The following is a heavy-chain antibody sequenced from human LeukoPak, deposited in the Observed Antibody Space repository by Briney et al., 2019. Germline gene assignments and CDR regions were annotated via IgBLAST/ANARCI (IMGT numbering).Heavy chain of an antibody. Sequence: GESLKISCKGSGYSFTNYWIDWVRQVPGKGLEWMGIIYPGDSDTRYSPSFRGQVTISVDKSINTAYQQWNSLQASDTAMYYCARRTSARHWFDPWGQGTLVTVSS. CDR1: GYSFTNYW. CDR2: IYPGDSDT. CDR3: ARRTSARHWFDP. V-gene: IGHV5-51*01. J-gene: IGHJ5*02.